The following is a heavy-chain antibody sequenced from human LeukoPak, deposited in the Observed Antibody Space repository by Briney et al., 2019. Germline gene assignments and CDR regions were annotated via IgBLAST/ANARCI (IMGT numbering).Heavy chain of an antibody. CDR3: AKGSQGSFYYYYGMDV. D-gene: IGHD3-10*01. V-gene: IGHV3-30*18. CDR2: ISYDGSNK. Sequence: RPGGSLRLSCAASGFTFSSYGMHWVRQAPGMGLEWVAVISYDGSNKYYADSVKGRFTISRDNSKNTLYLQMNSLRAEDTAVYYCAKGSQGSFYYYYGMDVWGKGTTVTVSS. J-gene: IGHJ6*04. CDR1: GFTFSSYG.